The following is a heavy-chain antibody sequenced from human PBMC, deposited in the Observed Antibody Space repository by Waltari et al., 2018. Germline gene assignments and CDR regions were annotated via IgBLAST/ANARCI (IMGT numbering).Heavy chain of an antibody. J-gene: IGHJ4*02. Sequence: QVQLQQWGAGLLKPSETLSLTCAVYGGSFSGYYWSWIRQPPGKGLEWIGEINHSGSTIYNPPLKSRVTISVDTSKNQFSLKLSSVTAADTAVYYCARGMRYSGYEDAGDFDYWGQGTLVTVSS. CDR3: ARGMRYSGYEDAGDFDY. CDR2: INHSGST. V-gene: IGHV4-34*01. D-gene: IGHD5-12*01. CDR1: GGSFSGYY.